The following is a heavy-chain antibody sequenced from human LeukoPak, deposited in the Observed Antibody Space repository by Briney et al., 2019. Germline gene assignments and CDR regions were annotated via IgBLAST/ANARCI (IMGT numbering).Heavy chain of an antibody. CDR2: INPNSGGT. D-gene: IGHD3-3*01. J-gene: IGHJ4*02. Sequence: ASVKVSCKASGYTFTGYYMHWVRQAPGQGLEWMGWINPNSGGTNYAQKFQGRVTMTSDTSISTAYMELSRLRSDDTAVYYCARTIFGVVMRYYFDYWGQGTLVTVSS. CDR1: GYTFTGYY. CDR3: ARTIFGVVMRYYFDY. V-gene: IGHV1-2*02.